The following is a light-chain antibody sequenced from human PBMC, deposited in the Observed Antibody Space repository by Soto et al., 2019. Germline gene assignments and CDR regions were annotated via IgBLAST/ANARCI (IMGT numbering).Light chain of an antibody. V-gene: IGKV2-30*01. CDR2: RVS. CDR1: QSPEYRDGNTY. CDR3: LQATHFPWT. J-gene: IGKJ1*01. Sequence: DVVMTQSPLSLPVTLGQPASISCRCSQSPEYRDGNTYLNWFQQRPGQSPRRLIYRVSNRVSGVPDRFSGSGAGTEFTLKISRVEAEDVGVYYCLQATHFPWTFGQGTRVDSK.